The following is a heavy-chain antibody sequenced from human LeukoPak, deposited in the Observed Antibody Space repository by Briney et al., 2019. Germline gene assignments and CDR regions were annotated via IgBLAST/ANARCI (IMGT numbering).Heavy chain of an antibody. CDR2: IIPIFSTT. CDR3: ARDLDRRYYFDY. CDR1: GGTFSSDI. V-gene: IGHV1-69*06. Sequence: GASVKVSCKTSGGTFSSDIISWVRQAPGQGLEWMGEIIPIFSTTNYAQKFQGRVTITPDKSTSTAYMELSSLRSEDTAMYYCARDLDRRYYFDYWGQGTLVTVSS. J-gene: IGHJ4*02.